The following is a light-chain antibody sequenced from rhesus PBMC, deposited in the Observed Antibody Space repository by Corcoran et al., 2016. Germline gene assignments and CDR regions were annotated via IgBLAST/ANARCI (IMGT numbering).Light chain of an antibody. V-gene: IGKV1S3*01. CDR2: DAS. CDR1: QDISKY. J-gene: IGKJ1*01. Sequence: DIQMTQSPPSLSASVGDTVTITCQASQDISKYLSWYQQKPGKAPKFLIYDASTLQSGVPSRFSGSGSGKEVSLTIGSLQPGYFTTYYVQQLKTYPPAFSLWTKVEIK. CDR3: QQLKTYPPA.